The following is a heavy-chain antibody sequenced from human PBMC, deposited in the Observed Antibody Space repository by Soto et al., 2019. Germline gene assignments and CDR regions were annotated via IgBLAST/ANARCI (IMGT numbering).Heavy chain of an antibody. CDR2: IRTGTGDG. CDR1: GYSFTTYD. V-gene: IGHV1-3*04. Sequence: QVQLVQSGPEVQRPGASVKLSCQASGYSFTTYDMHWVRQVPGQSLEWMGWIRTGTGDGYYSKKFQAKATLTRDASASTGYMQLTGLEPEDTAIYFCAVSTGWWSFLYWGQGTLVTVTS. D-gene: IGHD2-8*02. J-gene: IGHJ1*01. CDR3: AVSTGWWSFLY.